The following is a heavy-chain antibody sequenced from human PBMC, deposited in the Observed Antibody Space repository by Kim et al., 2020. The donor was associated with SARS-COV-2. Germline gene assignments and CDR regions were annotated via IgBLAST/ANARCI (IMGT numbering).Heavy chain of an antibody. D-gene: IGHD3-10*01. Sequence: SVKVSCKASGGTFSSYAISWVRQAPGQGLEWMGRIIPILGIANYAQKFQGRVTITADKSTSTAYMELSSLRSEDTAVYYCAREEGFGELSGPNWFDPWGQGTLVTVSS. CDR3: AREEGFGELSGPNWFDP. V-gene: IGHV1-69*04. J-gene: IGHJ5*02. CDR1: GGTFSSYA. CDR2: IIPILGIA.